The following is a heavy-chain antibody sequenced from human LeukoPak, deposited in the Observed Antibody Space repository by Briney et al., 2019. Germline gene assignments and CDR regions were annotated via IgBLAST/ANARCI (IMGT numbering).Heavy chain of an antibody. CDR3: ARAPAYCTNGVCSKYYFDY. Sequence: ASVKVSCEASGHTSTSYGISWVRQAPGQGLEWMGWISGNNDNTNFAQKFQGRVTMTTDTSTSTAYMELRSLRSDDTAVYYCARAPAYCTNGVCSKYYFDYWGQGTLVTVSS. J-gene: IGHJ4*02. V-gene: IGHV1-18*01. D-gene: IGHD2-8*01. CDR2: ISGNNDNT. CDR1: GHTSTSYG.